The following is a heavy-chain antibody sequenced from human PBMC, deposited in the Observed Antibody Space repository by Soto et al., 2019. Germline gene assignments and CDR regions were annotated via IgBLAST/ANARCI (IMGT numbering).Heavy chain of an antibody. CDR3: ARRTRWYSSSGDYYYYGMDV. D-gene: IGHD6-6*01. CDR1: GGSISSSSYY. Sequence: SETLSLTCTVSGGSISSSSYYWGWIRQPPGKGLEWIGSIYYSGSTYYNPSLKSRVTISVDTSKNQFSLKLSSVTAADTAVYYCARRTRWYSSSGDYYYYGMDVWGQGTTVTV. J-gene: IGHJ6*02. V-gene: IGHV4-39*01. CDR2: IYYSGST.